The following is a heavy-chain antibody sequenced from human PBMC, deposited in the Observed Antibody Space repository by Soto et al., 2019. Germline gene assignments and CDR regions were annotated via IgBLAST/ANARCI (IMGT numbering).Heavy chain of an antibody. CDR2: IYYSGST. J-gene: IGHJ4*02. D-gene: IGHD6-13*01. V-gene: IGHV4-39*07. CDR1: GGSISSSSYS. CDR3: ARDPSGYSSSWYIVNYFGY. Sequence: PSETLYLTCTVYGGSISSSSYSWGCIRQPPGKGLEWIGSIYYSGSTYYNPSLKSRVSISVDTCKNQFSLKLSSVTAADTAVYYCARDPSGYSSSWYIVNYFGYWGQGTLDTVLL.